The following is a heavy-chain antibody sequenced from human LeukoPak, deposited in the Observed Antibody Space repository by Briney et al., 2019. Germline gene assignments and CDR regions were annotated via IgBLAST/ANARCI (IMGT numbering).Heavy chain of an antibody. Sequence: PGRSLRLSCAASGFTFDDYAMHWVRQAPRKGLEWVSGISWNSGSIGYADPVKGRFTISRDNAKNSLYLQMNSLRAEDTALYYCAKDHGYYYDSSGYYGWFDYWGQGTLVTVSS. CDR2: ISWNSGSI. J-gene: IGHJ4*02. CDR1: GFTFDDYA. D-gene: IGHD3-22*01. V-gene: IGHV3-9*01. CDR3: AKDHGYYYDSSGYYGWFDY.